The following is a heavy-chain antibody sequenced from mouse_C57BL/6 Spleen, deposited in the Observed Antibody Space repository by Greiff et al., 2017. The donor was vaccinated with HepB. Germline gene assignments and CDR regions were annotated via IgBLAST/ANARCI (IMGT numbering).Heavy chain of an antibody. V-gene: IGHV1-26*01. D-gene: IGHD1-1*01. CDR3: ARPGDYYGSSRYAMDY. CDR2: INPNNGGN. CDR1: GYTFTDYY. Sequence: VQLQQSGPELVKPGASVKISCKASGYTFTDYYMNWVKQSHGKSLEWIGDINPNNGGNSYNQKFKGKATLTVDKSSSTAYMELRSLTSEDSAVYYCARPGDYYGSSRYAMDYWGQGTSVTVSS. J-gene: IGHJ4*01.